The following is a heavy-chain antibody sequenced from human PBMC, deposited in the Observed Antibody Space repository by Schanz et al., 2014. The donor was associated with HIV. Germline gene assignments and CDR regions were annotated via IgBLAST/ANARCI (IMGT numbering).Heavy chain of an antibody. CDR1: GFPITRYC. CDR3: AIRTPMISFGAFDI. J-gene: IGHJ3*02. CDR2: ICAGVGTA. Sequence: VPLVESGGGLVKPGGSPRLSCAVSGFPITRYCLGWVRPAPGEGLGWVSTICAGVGTASYADSVKGRFTISRDNSKKMLFLQMNRLRAEDTAVYYCAIRTPMISFGAFDIWGRGTMVTVSS. D-gene: IGHD3-16*01. V-gene: IGHV3-23*04.